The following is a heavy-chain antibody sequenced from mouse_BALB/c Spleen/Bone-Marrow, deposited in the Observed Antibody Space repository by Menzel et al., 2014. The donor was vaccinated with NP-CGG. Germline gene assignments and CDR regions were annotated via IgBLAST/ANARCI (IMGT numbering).Heavy chain of an antibody. V-gene: IGHV1-54*01. D-gene: IGHD4-1*01. CDR2: INPGSGGT. J-gene: IGHJ4*01. CDR3: ARCLTGTSAMDY. CDR1: GYAFTNYL. Sequence: VQLQQSGAELVRPGTSVKVSCKASGYAFTNYLIEWVKQRPGQGPEWIGVINPGSGGTNYNEKFKAKATLTADKSSSTAYMQLSSLTSDDSAVYFCARCLTGTSAMDYWGQGTSVTVSS.